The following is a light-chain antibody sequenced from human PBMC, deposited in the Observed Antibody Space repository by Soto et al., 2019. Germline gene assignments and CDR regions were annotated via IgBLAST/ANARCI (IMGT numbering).Light chain of an antibody. CDR2: AAS. CDR3: QQSYSAPLT. J-gene: IGKJ2*01. Sequence: DIQMTQSPSSLSASVGDRVTITCRASQNIFNYLNWYQQKPGKAPNLLIYAASDLQSGVPSRFSGSGSGTDFTLTISSLQREDFATYHCQQSYSAPLTFGQRTMVDI. V-gene: IGKV1-39*01. CDR1: QNIFNY.